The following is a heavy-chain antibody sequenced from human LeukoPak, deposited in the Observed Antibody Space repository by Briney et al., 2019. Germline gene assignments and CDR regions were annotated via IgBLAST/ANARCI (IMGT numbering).Heavy chain of an antibody. V-gene: IGHV4-39*01. J-gene: IGHJ4*02. D-gene: IGHD3-22*01. Sequence: PSETLSLTCTVSGGSISSSSYYWGWIRQPPGKGLEWIGSIYYSGSTYYNPSLKSRVTMSVDTSKNQFSLKLSSVTAADTAVYYCARHPSYYYDSSGRPFDYWGQGTLVTVSS. CDR1: GGSISSSSYY. CDR3: ARHPSYYYDSSGRPFDY. CDR2: IYYSGST.